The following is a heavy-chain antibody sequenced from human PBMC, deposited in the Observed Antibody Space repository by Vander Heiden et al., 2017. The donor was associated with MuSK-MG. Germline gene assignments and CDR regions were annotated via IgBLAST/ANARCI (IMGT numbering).Heavy chain of an antibody. D-gene: IGHD1-26*01. J-gene: IGHJ6*02. Sequence: QVQLQGSGPGLVKPSETLPLTCTVSGGPISNDYWAWIRQPPGKGLEWIGNIQFGGSANYNPSLKSRVSISADTSKNQFSLRLTSVTAADTAIYYCARERIRGFSSGFVGHHDGLDVWGQGTTVTVSS. V-gene: IGHV4-59*01. CDR1: GGPISNDY. CDR3: ARERIRGFSSGFVGHHDGLDV. CDR2: IQFGGSA.